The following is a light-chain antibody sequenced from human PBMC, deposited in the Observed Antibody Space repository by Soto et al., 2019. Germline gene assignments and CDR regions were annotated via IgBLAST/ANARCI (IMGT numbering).Light chain of an antibody. CDR3: MQGTHWPRT. CDR1: LSLVYSDGNTY. Sequence: DVVMTQSPLSLPVTLGQPASISCRSSLSLVYSDGNTYLNWFQQRPGQSSRRLIYKVSNRDSGVPDRFSGSGSGTDFTLKISRVEAEDVGVYYCMQGTHWPRTFGQGTKVEIK. CDR2: KVS. J-gene: IGKJ1*01. V-gene: IGKV2-30*01.